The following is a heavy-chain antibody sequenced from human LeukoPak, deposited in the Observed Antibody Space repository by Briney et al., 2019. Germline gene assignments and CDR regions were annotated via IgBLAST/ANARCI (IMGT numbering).Heavy chain of an antibody. D-gene: IGHD1-26*01. CDR2: ISSSSSTI. CDR1: GFTFSSYS. Sequence: PGGSLRLSCAASGFTFSSYSMNWVRQAPGKGLEWVSYISSSSSTIYYADSVKGRFAISRDNSKNTLYLQMNSLRAEDTAVYYCAKEGATNLRSNFDYWGQGTLVTVSS. V-gene: IGHV3-48*01. CDR3: AKEGATNLRSNFDY. J-gene: IGHJ4*02.